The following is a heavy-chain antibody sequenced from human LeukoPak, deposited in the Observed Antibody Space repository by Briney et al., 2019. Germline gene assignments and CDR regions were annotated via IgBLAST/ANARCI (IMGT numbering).Heavy chain of an antibody. V-gene: IGHV3-43*01. CDR3: AKPYSSSWYYFDY. Sequence: PGGSLRLSCAASGFTFDDYTMHWVRQAPGKGLEWVSLISWDGGSTYYADSAKGRFTISRDNSKNSLYLQMNSLKTEDTALYYCAKPYSSSWYYFDYWGQGTLVTVSS. D-gene: IGHD6-13*01. CDR2: ISWDGGST. CDR1: GFTFDDYT. J-gene: IGHJ4*02.